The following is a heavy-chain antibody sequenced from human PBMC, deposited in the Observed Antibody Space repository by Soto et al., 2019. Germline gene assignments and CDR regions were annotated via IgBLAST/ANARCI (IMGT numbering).Heavy chain of an antibody. CDR2: IFHTGST. D-gene: IGHD3-22*01. J-gene: IGHJ4*02. V-gene: IGHV4-61*01. Sequence: SETLSLTCTVSGDSARSGSNYWSWIRQPPGKGLHWIGYIFHTGSTNYNPSLKSRVTMSVDTSKNQFSLKLSSVTAADTAVYYCARVPSYHSSGYPHFDFWGQGALVTVSS. CDR3: ARVPSYHSSGYPHFDF. CDR1: GDSARSGSNY.